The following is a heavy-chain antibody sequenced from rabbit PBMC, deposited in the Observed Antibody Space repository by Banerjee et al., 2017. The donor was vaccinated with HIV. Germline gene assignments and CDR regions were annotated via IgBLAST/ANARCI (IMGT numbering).Heavy chain of an antibody. CDR3: ARATSDYAGFGWTWYFNL. CDR2: INTEDGHT. V-gene: IGHV1S45*01. CDR1: GFSFSNGYV. J-gene: IGHJ4*01. D-gene: IGHD4-2*01. Sequence: QEQLEESGGDLVKPEGSLTLTCTASGFSFSNGYVMCWVRQAPGKGLEWIACINTEDGHTYYASWANGRFTISKTSTTVDLKMTSLTAADTATYFCARATSDYAGFGWTWYFNLWGPGTLVTVS.